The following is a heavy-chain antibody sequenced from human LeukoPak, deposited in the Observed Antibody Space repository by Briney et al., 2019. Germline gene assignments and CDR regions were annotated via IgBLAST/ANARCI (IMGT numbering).Heavy chain of an antibody. CDR3: AKDVPTAYFDY. V-gene: IGHV3-30-3*01. CDR1: GFTFSSYA. J-gene: IGHJ4*02. D-gene: IGHD2-2*01. CDR2: ISYDGSNK. Sequence: GSLRLSCAASGFTFSSYAMHWVRQAPGKGLEWVAVISYDGSNKYYADSVKGRFTISRDNSKNTLYLQMNSLRAEDTAVYYCAKDVPTAYFDYWGQGTLVTVSS.